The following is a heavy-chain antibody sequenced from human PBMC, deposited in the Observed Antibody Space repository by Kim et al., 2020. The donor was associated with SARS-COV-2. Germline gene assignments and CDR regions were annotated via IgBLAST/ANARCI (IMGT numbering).Heavy chain of an antibody. V-gene: IGHV3-23*01. CDR2: ISSHGGYT. CDR1: GFTFSEYT. D-gene: IGHD2-15*01. J-gene: IGHJ4*02. Sequence: GGSLRLSCAASGFTFSEYTMTWVRQAPGGGLDWVATISSHGGYTNYAPSLQGRFFISRDNTRNTLYLHLNSLRAEDTAFYYCAKGYSDNWMYLWIHWGQGTLITVSS. CDR3: AKGYSDNWMYLWIH.